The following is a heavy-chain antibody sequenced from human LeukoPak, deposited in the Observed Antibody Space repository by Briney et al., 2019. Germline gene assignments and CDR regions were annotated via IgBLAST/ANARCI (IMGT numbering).Heavy chain of an antibody. Sequence: ASVKVSCKASGYTFTGYYMHWVRQAPGQGLGWMGWINPNSGGTNYAQKFQGRVTMTRDTSISTAYMELSRLRSHDTAVYYCARDQQQLGDFDYWGQGTLVTVSS. D-gene: IGHD6-13*01. J-gene: IGHJ4*02. V-gene: IGHV1-2*02. CDR3: ARDQQQLGDFDY. CDR1: GYTFTGYY. CDR2: INPNSGGT.